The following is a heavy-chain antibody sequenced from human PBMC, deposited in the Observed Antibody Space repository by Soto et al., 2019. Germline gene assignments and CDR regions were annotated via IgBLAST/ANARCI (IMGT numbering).Heavy chain of an antibody. CDR3: CADGTNYGSFDY. V-gene: IGHV3-15*01. CDR2: IKSKLRDGET. J-gene: IGHJ4*02. Sequence: GGSLRLSCAASGFGFSDALMTWVRQVPGRGLEWVGRIKSKLRDGETDYAAAVKGRFTISRDDSKSTLYLHMHSLTAEDTAVYYCCADGTNYGSFDYCCQAVFVTVSS. D-gene: IGHD1-1*01. CDR1: GFGFSDAL.